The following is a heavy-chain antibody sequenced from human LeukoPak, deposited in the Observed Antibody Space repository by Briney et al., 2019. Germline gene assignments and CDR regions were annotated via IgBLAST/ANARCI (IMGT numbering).Heavy chain of an antibody. CDR3: ARDLVGAPDY. CDR1: GFTFSSYA. Sequence: GGSLRLSCAASGFTFSSYAIIWVRQAPGKGLEWVSYISSSSSTIYYADSVKGRFTISRDNAKNSLYLQMNSLRAEDTAVYYCARDLVGAPDYWGQGTLVTVSS. V-gene: IGHV3-48*01. J-gene: IGHJ4*02. CDR2: ISSSSSTI. D-gene: IGHD1-26*01.